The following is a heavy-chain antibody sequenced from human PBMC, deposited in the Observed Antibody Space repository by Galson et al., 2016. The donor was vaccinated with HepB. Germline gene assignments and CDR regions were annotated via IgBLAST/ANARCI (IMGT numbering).Heavy chain of an antibody. CDR3: PRYGFPFGLDV. V-gene: IGHV3-7*01. Sequence: SLRLSCAPSGFSFNRDWMGWVRQAPGGGLEWVANIKPDGSELFYVDSVKGRFIISIDTANNSLSLQMNSLRAADTAVYYCPRYGFPFGLDVWGQGTTVTVSS. J-gene: IGHJ6*02. CDR1: GFSFNRDW. CDR2: IKPDGSEL. D-gene: IGHD3-10*01.